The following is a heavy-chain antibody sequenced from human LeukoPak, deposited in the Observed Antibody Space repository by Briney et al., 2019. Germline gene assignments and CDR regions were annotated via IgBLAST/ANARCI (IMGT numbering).Heavy chain of an antibody. CDR1: GFTFSSYG. CDR2: IRYDGSNK. V-gene: IGHV3-30*02. Sequence: PGGSLRLSCAASGFTFSSYGMHWVRQAPGKGLEWVAFIRYDGSNKYYADSVKGRLTISRDNSKNTLYLQMNSLRAEDTAVYYCANLVVAATPLDYWGQGTLVTVSS. J-gene: IGHJ4*02. D-gene: IGHD2-15*01. CDR3: ANLVVAATPLDY.